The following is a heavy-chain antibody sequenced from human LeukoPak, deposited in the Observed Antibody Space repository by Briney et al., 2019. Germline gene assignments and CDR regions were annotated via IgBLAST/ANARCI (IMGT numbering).Heavy chain of an antibody. D-gene: IGHD3-10*02. CDR3: AELGITMIGGV. J-gene: IGHJ6*04. CDR2: ISSSGSTI. Sequence: GGSLGLSCAASGFTFSSYEMNWVRQAPGKGLEWVSYISSSGSTIYYADSVEGRFTISRDNAKNSLYLQMNSLRAEDTAVYYCAELGITMIGGVWGKGTTVTISS. V-gene: IGHV3-48*03. CDR1: GFTFSSYE.